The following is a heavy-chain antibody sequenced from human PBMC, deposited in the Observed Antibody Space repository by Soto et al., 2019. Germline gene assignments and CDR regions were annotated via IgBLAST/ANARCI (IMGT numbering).Heavy chain of an antibody. D-gene: IGHD3-22*01. CDR1: VGSISSGGYY. V-gene: IGHV4-31*03. CDR3: ARDSRYYDSSGYSYYFDY. Sequence: SETLSLTCTVSVGSISSGGYYWSWIRQHPGKGLEWIGYIYYSGSTYYNPSLKSRVTISVDTSKNQFSLKLSSVTAADTAVYYCARDSRYYDSSGYSYYFDYWGQGTLVTVSS. J-gene: IGHJ4*02. CDR2: IYYSGST.